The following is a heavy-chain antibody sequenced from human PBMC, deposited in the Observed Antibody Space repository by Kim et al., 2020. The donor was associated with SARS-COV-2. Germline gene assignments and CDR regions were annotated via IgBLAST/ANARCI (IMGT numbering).Heavy chain of an antibody. D-gene: IGHD3-16*01. CDR3: ARTRDGLPYAFDI. CDR1: GYSFNNYW. V-gene: IGHV5-10-1*01. Sequence: GESLKISCKGSGYSFNNYWINWVRQMPGKGLEWMGKIDPSDSYTNYSPSFQGHVTISADKSISTAYLQWSSLKASDTAMYYCARTRDGLPYAFDIWGQGTMVTVSS. CDR2: IDPSDSYT. J-gene: IGHJ3*02.